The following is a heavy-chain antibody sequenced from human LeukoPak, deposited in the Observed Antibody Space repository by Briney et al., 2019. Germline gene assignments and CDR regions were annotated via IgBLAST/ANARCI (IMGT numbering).Heavy chain of an antibody. Sequence: SETLSFTCAVYGGSFSGYYWCWIRQPPGKGLEWIGEINHSGSTNYNPSLKSRVTISVDTSKNQFSLKLSSVTAADTAVYYCARRETDEYSGYYFDYWGQGTLVTVSS. CDR1: GGSFSGYY. J-gene: IGHJ4*02. D-gene: IGHD6-6*01. CDR2: INHSGST. V-gene: IGHV4-34*01. CDR3: ARRETDEYSGYYFDY.